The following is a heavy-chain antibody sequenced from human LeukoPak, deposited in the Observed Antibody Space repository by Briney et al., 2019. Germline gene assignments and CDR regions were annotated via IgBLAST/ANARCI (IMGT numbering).Heavy chain of an antibody. CDR3: ATGVTAFDY. Sequence: GSLRLSCSASGFTFTSYWMHWVRQAPGKGLVWVSRVDSYGSSTTYADSVKGRFTISRDNAKNTLYLQMNSLRAEDTAVYYCATGVTAFDYWGQGSLVTVSS. D-gene: IGHD3-10*01. J-gene: IGHJ4*02. V-gene: IGHV3-74*01. CDR1: GFTFTSYW. CDR2: VDSYGSST.